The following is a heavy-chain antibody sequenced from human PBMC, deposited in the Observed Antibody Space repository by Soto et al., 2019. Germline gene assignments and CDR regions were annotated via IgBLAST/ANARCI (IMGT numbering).Heavy chain of an antibody. CDR3: ARTVGADYYFDF. CDR2: NYTSWNT. J-gene: IGHJ4*02. CDR1: GDSISKYY. V-gene: IGHV4-4*07. D-gene: IGHD1-26*01. Sequence: QVQLQESGPGLVKPSETLSLTCTVSGDSISKYYCSWTRQPAGKGLGWNGRNYTSWNTNYNPSLKRRVNMSIDTTNKHFPLNLKSVTAADAAVYYSARTVGADYYFDFWGQGALVTVSS.